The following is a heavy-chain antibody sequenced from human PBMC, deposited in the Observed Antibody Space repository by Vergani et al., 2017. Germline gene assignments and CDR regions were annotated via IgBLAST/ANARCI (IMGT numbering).Heavy chain of an antibody. Sequence: QVQLQESGPGLVKPSQTLSLTCTVSGGSISSGGYYWSWIRQHPGKGLEWIGYIYYSGSTYYNPSLKSRVTISVDTSKNQFSLKLSSVTAADTAVYYCARVHDFWSGYYLGWFDPWGRGTLVTVSS. J-gene: IGHJ5*02. D-gene: IGHD3-3*01. CDR2: IYYSGST. CDR3: ARVHDFWSGYYLGWFDP. V-gene: IGHV4-31*03. CDR1: GGSISSGGYY.